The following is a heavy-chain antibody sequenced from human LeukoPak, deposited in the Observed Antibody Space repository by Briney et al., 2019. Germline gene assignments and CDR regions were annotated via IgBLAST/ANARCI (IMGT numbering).Heavy chain of an antibody. V-gene: IGHV4-39*07. CDR2: IYYRGNT. D-gene: IGHD6-19*01. CDR3: ARLYSSGWDTFDY. CDR1: GGSISSSSYY. J-gene: IGHJ4*02. Sequence: SETLSLTCTVSGGSISSSSYYWGWIRQPPGTGLQWIGRIYYRGNTHYNPSFKSGVTISVDTSKNQFSLKLSSVTAADTAVYYCARLYSSGWDTFDYWGQGTLVTVSS.